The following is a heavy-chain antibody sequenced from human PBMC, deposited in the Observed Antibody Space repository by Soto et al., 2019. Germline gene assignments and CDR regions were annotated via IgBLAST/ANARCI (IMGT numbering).Heavy chain of an antibody. J-gene: IGHJ3*02. Sequence: ASVKVSCKASGYTFTIYGISWVLQAPGQGLEWMGWISAYNGNTNYAQKLQGRVTMTTDTSTSTAYMELRSLRSDDTAVYYCARTGGSGWYGAFDIWGQGAMVTVSS. CDR3: ARTGGSGWYGAFDI. D-gene: IGHD6-19*01. CDR1: GYTFTIYG. CDR2: ISAYNGNT. V-gene: IGHV1-18*01.